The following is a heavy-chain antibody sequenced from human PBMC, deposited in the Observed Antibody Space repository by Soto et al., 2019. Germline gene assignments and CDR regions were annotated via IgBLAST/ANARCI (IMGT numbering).Heavy chain of an antibody. J-gene: IGHJ4*02. CDR2: IYNRGTT. Sequence: PSETLSLTCSVSGDSVSSGSYYWAWIRQPPGKGLEWIGYIYNRGTTNYNPSLKSRVTISVDTSKSQFSLRLTSVTAADTAVYYCARDGYDGSGSPYPAYWGPGTQVTVS. CDR1: GDSVSSGSYY. V-gene: IGHV4-61*01. D-gene: IGHD3-10*01. CDR3: ARDGYDGSGSPYPAY.